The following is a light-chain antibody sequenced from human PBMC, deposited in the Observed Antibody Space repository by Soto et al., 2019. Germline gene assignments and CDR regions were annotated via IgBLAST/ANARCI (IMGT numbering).Light chain of an antibody. Sequence: QSVLTQPPSVSAAPRQKVTISCSGSSSNIGNNYVSWYQQLPGAAPKLLIYENDKRPSGIPDRFSGSRSGTSATLSITGLQTGDEADYYCGTWDSSLTAWVFGGGTKLTVL. J-gene: IGLJ3*02. V-gene: IGLV1-51*02. CDR2: END. CDR3: GTWDSSLTAWV. CDR1: SSNIGNNY.